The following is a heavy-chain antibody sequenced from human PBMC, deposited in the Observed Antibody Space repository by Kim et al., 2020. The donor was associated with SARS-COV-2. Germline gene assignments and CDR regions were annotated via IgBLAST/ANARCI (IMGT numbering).Heavy chain of an antibody. Sequence: SETLSLTCTVSGGSISSSSYYWGWIRQPPGKELEWIGSIYYSGSTYYNPSLKSRVTISVDTSKNQFSLKLSSVTAADTAVYYCARRIPLLEFGELTQYGMDVWGQGTTVTVSS. CDR2: IYYSGST. J-gene: IGHJ6*02. D-gene: IGHD3-10*01. CDR1: GGSISSSSYY. CDR3: ARRIPLLEFGELTQYGMDV. V-gene: IGHV4-39*01.